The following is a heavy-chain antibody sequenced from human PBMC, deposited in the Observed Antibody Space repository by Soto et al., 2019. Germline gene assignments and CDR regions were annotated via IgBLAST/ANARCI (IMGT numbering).Heavy chain of an antibody. CDR3: AKDWVGGSNKYYFEY. D-gene: IGHD1-26*01. J-gene: IGHJ4*02. Sequence: QVQLVESGGGVVRPGRSLRLSCVASGFTFRDYGIHWVRQAPGKGLEWVAGISHHGLKEHYADSVKGRFTISRDNSKKTVYLQLNSLRGDDTAVYYCAKDWVGGSNKYYFEYWGQGTLVTVSS. CDR2: ISHHGLKE. CDR1: GFTFRDYG. V-gene: IGHV3-30*18.